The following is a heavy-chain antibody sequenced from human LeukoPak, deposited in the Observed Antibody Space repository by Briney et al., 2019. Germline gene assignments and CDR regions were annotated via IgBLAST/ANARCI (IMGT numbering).Heavy chain of an antibody. J-gene: IGHJ4*02. D-gene: IGHD3-16*01. V-gene: IGHV1-24*01. CDR3: ATSGMITFGGIDY. Sequence: ASVKVSCKVSGYTLTELSMHWVRQAPGKGLEWLGSFDPEDDETIYAQNFQGRVTMTEDTSTDTAYMELSSLRSEDTALYYCATSGMITFGGIDYWGQGTLVSVSS. CDR2: FDPEDDET. CDR1: GYTLTELS.